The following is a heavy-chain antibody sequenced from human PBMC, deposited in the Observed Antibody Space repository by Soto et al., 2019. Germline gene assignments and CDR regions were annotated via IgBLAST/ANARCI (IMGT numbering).Heavy chain of an antibody. Sequence: EVQLVESGGGLVQPGRSLRLSCAASGCTFDDYAMHWVRQAPGKGLEWVSGISWNSGSIGYADSVKGRFTISRDNAKNSLYLQMNSLRAEDTSLYYCAKDYYDSSGYPDYWGQGTLVTVSS. CDR1: GCTFDDYA. CDR2: ISWNSGSI. D-gene: IGHD3-22*01. V-gene: IGHV3-9*01. CDR3: AKDYYDSSGYPDY. J-gene: IGHJ4*02.